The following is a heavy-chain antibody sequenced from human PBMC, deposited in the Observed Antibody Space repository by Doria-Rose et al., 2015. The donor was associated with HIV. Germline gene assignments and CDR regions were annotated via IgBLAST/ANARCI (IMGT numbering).Heavy chain of an antibody. Sequence: QVTLKESGPVLVKPTETLTLTCTVSGVSLSSPGMGASWIRQPPGKALEWLAKLFSDDERSYHTSLKSRLTISRGTSKSQVVLTMTDMDPVDTATYYCARIKSSRWYHKYYFDFWGQGTLVIVSA. D-gene: IGHD6-13*01. V-gene: IGHV2-26*01. CDR3: ARIKSSRWYHKYYFDF. CDR2: LFSDDER. J-gene: IGHJ4*02. CDR1: GVSLSSPGMG.